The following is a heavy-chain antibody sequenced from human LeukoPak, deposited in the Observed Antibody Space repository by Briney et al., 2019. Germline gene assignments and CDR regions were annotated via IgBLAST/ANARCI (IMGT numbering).Heavy chain of an antibody. CDR3: ASLVYCGGDCYTDY. J-gene: IGHJ4*02. CDR2: ISSSSNYI. Sequence: GGSLRLSCAASGFTFSSYSMNWVRQAPGKGLEWVSSISSSSNYIYYADSVKGRFTISRDNAKKSLYLQMNSLRAEDTAVYYCASLVYCGGDCYTDYWGQGTLVTVSS. V-gene: IGHV3-21*01. CDR1: GFTFSSYS. D-gene: IGHD2-21*02.